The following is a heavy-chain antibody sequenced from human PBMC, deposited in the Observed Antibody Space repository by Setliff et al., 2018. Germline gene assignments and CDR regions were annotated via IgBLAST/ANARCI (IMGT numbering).Heavy chain of an antibody. D-gene: IGHD2-15*01. V-gene: IGHV1-69*05. Sequence: SVKVSCKASGGTFSSYAISWVRQAPGQGLEWMGGIIPIFGTANYAQKFQGRLTIITDESTSTAYMELSSLRFEDTAVYYCAREGVDTRSSTDYRYYMDVWGKGTTVTVSS. CDR1: GGTFSSYA. CDR2: IIPIFGTA. J-gene: IGHJ6*03. CDR3: AREGVDTRSSTDYRYYMDV.